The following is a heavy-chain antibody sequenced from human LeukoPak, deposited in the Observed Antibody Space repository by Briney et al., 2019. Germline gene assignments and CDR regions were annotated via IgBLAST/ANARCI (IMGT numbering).Heavy chain of an antibody. CDR3: ARGGVLTYYYYYMDV. CDR1: GGTFSSYA. Sequence: ASVKVSCKASGGTFSSYAISWVRQAPGQGLEWMGGIIPIFGTANYAQKFQGRVTITADESTSTAYMELSSLRSEDTAVYYCARGGVLTYYYYYMDVWGKGTTVTISS. D-gene: IGHD2-8*02. V-gene: IGHV1-69*13. J-gene: IGHJ6*03. CDR2: IIPIFGTA.